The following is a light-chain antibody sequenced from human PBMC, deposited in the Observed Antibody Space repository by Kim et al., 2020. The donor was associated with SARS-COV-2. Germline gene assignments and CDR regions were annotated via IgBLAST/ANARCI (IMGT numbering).Light chain of an antibody. CDR2: GAS. CDR1: QSVSSSY. V-gene: IGKV3-20*01. J-gene: IGKJ1*01. Sequence: ERATLSCRASQSVSSSYLAWYQQKPGQAPRLLIYGASSRATGIPDRFSGSGSGTDFTLTISRLEPEDFAVYYCQQYGSSPRTFGQGTKVDIK. CDR3: QQYGSSPRT.